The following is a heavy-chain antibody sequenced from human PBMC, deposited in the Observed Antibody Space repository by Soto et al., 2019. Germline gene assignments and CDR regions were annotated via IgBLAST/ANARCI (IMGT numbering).Heavy chain of an antibody. J-gene: IGHJ4*02. CDR3: ARDLSALDY. Sequence: EVQLVESGGGSVQPGGSLRLSCAASGFTFSYYWMHWVRQAPGKGLVWVSRINTDGSGTTYADPVKGRFTISRDNAKNTLYLQMNSRRAEDTAVYYCARDLSALDYWGQGTLVTVSS. CDR1: GFTFSYYW. V-gene: IGHV3-74*01. CDR2: INTDGSGT. D-gene: IGHD3-3*02.